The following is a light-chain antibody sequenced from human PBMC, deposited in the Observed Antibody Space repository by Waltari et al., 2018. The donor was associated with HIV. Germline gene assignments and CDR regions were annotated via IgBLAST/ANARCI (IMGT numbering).Light chain of an antibody. Sequence: QSALTQPASVSGSPGQSIPISCSGTSTAIGGYHSVSWYQHHPGKAPKLIIYEVTKRPSGVSNRFSASKSGNTASLTISGLQAEDEADYYCTSYTTSSTRVFGGGTKLTVL. V-gene: IGLV2-14*01. CDR2: EVT. CDR3: TSYTTSSTRV. J-gene: IGLJ3*02. CDR1: STAIGGYHS.